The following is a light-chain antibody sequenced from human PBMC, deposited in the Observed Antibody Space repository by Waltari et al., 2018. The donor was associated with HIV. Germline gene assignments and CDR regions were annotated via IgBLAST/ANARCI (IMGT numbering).Light chain of an antibody. CDR2: SAS. CDR1: HTIGYH. J-gene: IGKJ2*01. V-gene: IGKV3-15*01. Sequence: EIVMTQSPATVSVSPGEGATLPCRASHTIGYHLAWHQQRPGQAPRFLIYSASTRATGIPARFSGSGSGTQFTLTIDSLQSEDFAIYYCQHYNNWPYTFGQGTRLEIK. CDR3: QHYNNWPYT.